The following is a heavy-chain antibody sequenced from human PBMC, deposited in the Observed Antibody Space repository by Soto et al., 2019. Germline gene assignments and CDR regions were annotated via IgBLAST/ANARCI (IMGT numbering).Heavy chain of an antibody. V-gene: IGHV3-30-3*01. CDR1: GFTFSSYA. CDR3: ARDPLWGTAMVLWYFDL. Sequence: QVQLVESGGGVVQPGRSLRLSCAASGFTFSSYAMHWVRQAPGKGLEWVAVISYDGSNKYYADSVKGRLTISRDNSKKPQYLQMTSMRSEDTAVYYRARDPLWGTAMVLWYFDLWGRGTLVTVSS. D-gene: IGHD5-18*01. J-gene: IGHJ2*01. CDR2: ISYDGSNK.